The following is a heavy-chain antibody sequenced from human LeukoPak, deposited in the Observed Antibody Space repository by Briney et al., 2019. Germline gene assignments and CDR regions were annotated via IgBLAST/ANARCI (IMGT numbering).Heavy chain of an antibody. Sequence: ASVTVSFKASGYTFSGYYMHWVRQAPGQGHEWMGWISPKSGDTNYAQNFQGRVTMTRDTSISTAYMVLSRLTSDDTAVYYCARGRDKTTSPAIDYWGQGTLVTVSS. CDR2: ISPKSGDT. CDR3: ARGRDKTTSPAIDY. J-gene: IGHJ4*02. CDR1: GYTFSGYY. V-gene: IGHV1-2*02. D-gene: IGHD2-2*01.